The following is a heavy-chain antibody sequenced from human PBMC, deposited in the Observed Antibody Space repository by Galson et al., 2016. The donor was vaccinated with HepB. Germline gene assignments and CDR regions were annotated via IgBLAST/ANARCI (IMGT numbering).Heavy chain of an antibody. CDR1: GFTFSSYW. CDR3: ARDPSSSSTGWYYFDS. CDR2: LNQDGSVR. V-gene: IGHV3-7*01. Sequence: SLRLSCAASGFTFSSYWMSWVRQAPGKGLEWVATLNQDGSVRYYEDSVKGRFTISRDNAKNSLYLQMNSLRAVEAAVYYCARDPSSSSTGWYYFDSWGQGTLVTVSS. J-gene: IGHJ4*02. D-gene: IGHD2-2*01.